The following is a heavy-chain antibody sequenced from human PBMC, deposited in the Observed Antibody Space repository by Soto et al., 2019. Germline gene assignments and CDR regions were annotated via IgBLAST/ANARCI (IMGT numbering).Heavy chain of an antibody. V-gene: IGHV4-39*01. D-gene: IGHD6-13*01. J-gene: IGHJ4*02. CDR1: GGSISSSSYY. CDR2: IYYSGST. Sequence: QLQLQESGPGLVKPSETLSLTCTVSGGSISSSSYYWGWIRQPPGKGLEWIGSIYYSGSTYYNPSLKSRVTISVDTSKNQFSLKLSSVTAADTAVYYCARHKDPSSSWYRDYFDYWGQGTLVTVSS. CDR3: ARHKDPSSSWYRDYFDY.